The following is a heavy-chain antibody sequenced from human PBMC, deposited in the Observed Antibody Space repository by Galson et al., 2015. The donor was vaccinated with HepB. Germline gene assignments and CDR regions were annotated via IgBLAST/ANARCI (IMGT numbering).Heavy chain of an antibody. V-gene: IGHV3-23*01. CDR3: AKDSSGWYRVRASN. CDR1: GFSFSSYA. J-gene: IGHJ4*02. D-gene: IGHD6-19*01. Sequence: SLKLSCAASGFSFSSYAMSWVRQAPGKGLDWVSAISGSGASTYYADSVKGRFTISRDNSKNTLYLQMNSLRAEDTAVYYCAKDSSGWYRVRASNWGQGTLVTVSS. CDR2: ISGSGAST.